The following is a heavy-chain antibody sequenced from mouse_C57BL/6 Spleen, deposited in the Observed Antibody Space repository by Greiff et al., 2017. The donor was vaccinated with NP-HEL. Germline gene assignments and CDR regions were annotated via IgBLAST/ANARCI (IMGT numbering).Heavy chain of an antibody. V-gene: IGHV1-69*01. Sequence: QVQLQQPGAELVMPGASVKLSCKASGYTFTSYWMHWVKQRPGQGLEWIGEIDPSDSYTNYNQKFKGKSTLTVDKSSSTAYMQLSSLTSEDSAVYYCARGVGSSYWGQGTTLTVSS. J-gene: IGHJ2*01. CDR3: ARGVGSSY. CDR1: GYTFTSYW. D-gene: IGHD1-1*01. CDR2: IDPSDSYT.